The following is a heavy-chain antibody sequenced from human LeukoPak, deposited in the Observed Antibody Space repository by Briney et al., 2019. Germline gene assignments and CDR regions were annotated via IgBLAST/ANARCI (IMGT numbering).Heavy chain of an antibody. V-gene: IGHV3-11*01. Sequence: GGSLSLSCAASGFTFSDYYMSWIRQAPGKGLEGVSYISSSGSTIYYADSVKGRFTISRDNAKNSLYLQMNSLRAEDTAVYYCAREAYYDILTGSGYWGQGTLVTVSS. J-gene: IGHJ4*02. D-gene: IGHD3-9*01. CDR1: GFTFSDYY. CDR3: AREAYYDILTGSGY. CDR2: ISSSGSTI.